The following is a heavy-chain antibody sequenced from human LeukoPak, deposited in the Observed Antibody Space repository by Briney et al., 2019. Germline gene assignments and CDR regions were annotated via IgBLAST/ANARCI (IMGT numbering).Heavy chain of an antibody. CDR2: VSYDGSGK. CDR3: AKEGVLERYFYYGMDV. D-gene: IGHD1-1*01. CDR1: GFTFSSYG. J-gene: IGHJ6*02. Sequence: PGGSLRLSCAASGFTFSSYGMNWVRQAPGNGLEWVGIVSYDGSGKYYADSVKGRFTISRDNSKNTVYLQMNSLRAEDTAVYFCAKEGVLERYFYYGMDVWGQGTTVTVSS. V-gene: IGHV3-30*18.